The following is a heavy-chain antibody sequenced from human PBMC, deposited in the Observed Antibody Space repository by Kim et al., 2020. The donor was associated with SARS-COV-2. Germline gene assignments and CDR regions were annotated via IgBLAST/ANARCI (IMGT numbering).Heavy chain of an antibody. D-gene: IGHD3-22*01. CDR2: IRSKIDGEKI. Sequence: GGSLRLSCAASGFTVGNVWLSWVRQAPGKGLEWVGRIRSKIDGEKIDYAAPLRGRFFISRDDSKNTLSLQMNSLKTEDTAVYYCATDYSGEYYYHFDYWGQGTLVTVSS. CDR3: ATDYSGEYYYHFDY. J-gene: IGHJ4*02. V-gene: IGHV3-15*01. CDR1: GFTVGNVW.